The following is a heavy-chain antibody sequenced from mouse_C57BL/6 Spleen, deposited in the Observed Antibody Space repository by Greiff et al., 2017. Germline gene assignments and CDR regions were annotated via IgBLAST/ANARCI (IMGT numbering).Heavy chain of an antibody. J-gene: IGHJ4*01. CDR2: IDPSDSYT. CDR3: ARKISTGAMDY. V-gene: IGHV1-50*01. D-gene: IGHD1-1*01. Sequence: VQLKQPGAELVKPGASVKLSCKASGYTFTSYWMQWVKQRPGQGLEWIGEIDPSDSYTNYNQKFKGKATLTVDTSSSTAYMQLSSLTSEDSAVYYCARKISTGAMDYWGQGTSVTVSS. CDR1: GYTFTSYW.